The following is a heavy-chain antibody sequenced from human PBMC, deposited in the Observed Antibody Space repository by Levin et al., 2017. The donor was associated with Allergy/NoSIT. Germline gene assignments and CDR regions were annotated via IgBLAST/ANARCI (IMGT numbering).Heavy chain of an antibody. CDR3: ARYDAFDI. Sequence: SCTVSGGSISSYYWSWIRQPPGKGLEWIGYIYYSGSTNYNPSLKSRVTISVDTSKNQFSLKLSSVTAADTAVYYCARYDAFDIWGQGTMVTVSS. J-gene: IGHJ3*02. CDR2: IYYSGST. V-gene: IGHV4-59*01. CDR1: GGSISSYY.